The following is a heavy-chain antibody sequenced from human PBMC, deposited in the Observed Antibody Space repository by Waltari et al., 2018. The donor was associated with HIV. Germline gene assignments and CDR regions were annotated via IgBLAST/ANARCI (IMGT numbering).Heavy chain of an antibody. Sequence: EVQLVESGGGLVQPGGSLRISCAASGFTFSSYWMHWVRQAPGKGLVWVSRITSAGSSTSYADSVKGRFTIARDNAKNTLYLQMNSLRAEDTAVYYCARESEGYYASGTGNWFDPWGQGTLVTVSS. CDR3: ARESEGYYASGTGNWFDP. CDR1: GFTFSSYW. V-gene: IGHV3-74*01. CDR2: ITSAGSST. J-gene: IGHJ5*02. D-gene: IGHD3-10*01.